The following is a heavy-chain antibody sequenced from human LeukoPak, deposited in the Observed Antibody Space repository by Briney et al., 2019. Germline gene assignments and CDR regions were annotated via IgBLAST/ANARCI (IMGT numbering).Heavy chain of an antibody. CDR2: IYSGGDT. CDR3: ARDTDYYGSGTLRYLDH. V-gene: IGHV3-66*01. Sequence: TGGSLRLSCAVSGFTVNNNFMSWVRQAPGKGLEWVSLIYSGGDTIYTASVKGRFTISRDNSKNMVYLQMNSLRGDDTAVYYCARDTDYYGSGTLRYLDHWCQGTRVTVSS. J-gene: IGHJ4*02. CDR1: GFTVNNNF. D-gene: IGHD3-10*01.